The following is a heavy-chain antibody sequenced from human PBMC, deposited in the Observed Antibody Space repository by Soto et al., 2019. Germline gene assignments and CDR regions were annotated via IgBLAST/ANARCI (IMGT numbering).Heavy chain of an antibody. CDR1: GFTVSSNY. V-gene: IGHV3-53*04. CDR3: ARDVGGYDSSGYQ. J-gene: IGHJ4*02. CDR2: IYSGGST. D-gene: IGHD3-22*01. Sequence: EVQLVESGGGLVQPGGSLRLSCAASGFTVSSNYMSWVRQAPGKGLEWVSVIYSGGSTYYADSVKGRFTISRHNSKNTLYLQMNSLRAEDPAVYYCARDVGGYDSSGYQWGQGTLVTVSS.